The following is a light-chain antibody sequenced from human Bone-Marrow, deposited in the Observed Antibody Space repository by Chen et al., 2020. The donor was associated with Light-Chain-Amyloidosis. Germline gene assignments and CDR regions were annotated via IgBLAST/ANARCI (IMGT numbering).Light chain of an antibody. CDR3: QSADSSGTYEVI. V-gene: IGLV3-25*03. CDR2: RDT. CDR1: DLPTKY. J-gene: IGLJ2*01. Sequence: SYDLTQPPSVSVYPGQKARITCSGDDLPTKYAYWYQQKPGQAPLLVIHRDTERPSGISERFSGSRSGTTATLTISGVQAEDEADYHCQSADSSGTYEVIFGGGTKLTIL.